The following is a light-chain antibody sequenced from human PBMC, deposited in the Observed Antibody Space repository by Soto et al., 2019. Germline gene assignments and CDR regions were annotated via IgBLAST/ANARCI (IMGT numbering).Light chain of an antibody. V-gene: IGLV4-69*01. J-gene: IGLJ2*01. CDR3: QTWGTGIGV. Sequence: QPVLTQSPSASASLGASVKLTCTLNSGHSSYAIAWHQQQPEKGPRYLMKLNSDGSHRKGDGIPDRFSGSSSGAEHYLTISSLQSEDEADYYCQTWGTGIGVFGGGTKLTVL. CDR1: SGHSSYA. CDR2: LNSDGSH.